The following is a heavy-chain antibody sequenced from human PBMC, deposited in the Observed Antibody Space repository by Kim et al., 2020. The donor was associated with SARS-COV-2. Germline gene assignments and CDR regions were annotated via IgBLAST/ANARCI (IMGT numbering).Heavy chain of an antibody. J-gene: IGHJ6*02. Sequence: SETLSLICTVSGGSISSYYWSWIRQPPGKGLEWIGYIYYSGSTNYNPSLKSRVTISVDTSKNQFSLKLSSVTAADTAVYYCARLVGATHWYYYGMDVWGQGTTVTVSS. CDR2: IYYSGST. CDR3: ARLVGATHWYYYGMDV. V-gene: IGHV4-59*01. CDR1: GGSISSYY. D-gene: IGHD1-26*01.